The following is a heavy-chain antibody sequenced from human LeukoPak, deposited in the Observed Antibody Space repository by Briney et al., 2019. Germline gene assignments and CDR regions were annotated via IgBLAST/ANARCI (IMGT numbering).Heavy chain of an antibody. Sequence: PGGSLRLSCAASGLTFSSYWMHWCGQASGNVLVWVSRINSDGSSTSYADSVKGRFTISRDNAKNTLYLQMNSLRAEDTAVYYCAREGYSYGFDYWGQGTLVTVSS. CDR1: GLTFSSYW. CDR3: AREGYSYGFDY. J-gene: IGHJ4*02. V-gene: IGHV3-74*01. D-gene: IGHD5-18*01. CDR2: INSDGSST.